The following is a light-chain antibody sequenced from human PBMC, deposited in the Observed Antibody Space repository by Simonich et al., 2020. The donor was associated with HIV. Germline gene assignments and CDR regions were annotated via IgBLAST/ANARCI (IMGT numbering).Light chain of an antibody. CDR2: GNG. CDR1: SSNIGAGYD. Sequence: QSVLTQPPSVSGAPGQRVTISCTGSSSNIGAGYDVHWYQQLPGTAPKLLIYGNGNRPSGVPDRFSGSKSGTSASLAISGLRSEDEADYYCAAWDDSLSGRVFGGGTKLTVL. CDR3: AAWDDSLSGRV. J-gene: IGLJ2*01. V-gene: IGLV1-40*01.